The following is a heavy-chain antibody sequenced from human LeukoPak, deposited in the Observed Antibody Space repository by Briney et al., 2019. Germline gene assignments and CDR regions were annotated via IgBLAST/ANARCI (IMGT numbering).Heavy chain of an antibody. Sequence: GGSLRLSCAASGFTFSSYSMNWVRQAPEKGLEWVSYISSSSSTIYYADSVKGRFTISRDNAKNSLYLQMNSLRAEDTAVYYCASLGRDYYDSSGFLYGMDVWGQGTTVTVSS. D-gene: IGHD3-22*01. CDR1: GFTFSSYS. CDR2: ISSSSSTI. CDR3: ASLGRDYYDSSGFLYGMDV. V-gene: IGHV3-48*04. J-gene: IGHJ6*02.